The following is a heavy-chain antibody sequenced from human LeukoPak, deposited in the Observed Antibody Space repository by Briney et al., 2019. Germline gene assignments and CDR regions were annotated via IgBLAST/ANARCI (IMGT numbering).Heavy chain of an antibody. J-gene: IGHJ4*02. CDR2: VSGSGGST. D-gene: IGHD1-26*01. CDR1: GFTFSSYA. Sequence: GGSLRLSCAASGFTFSSYAMNWVRQAPGQGLEWVSAVSGSGGSTYHTDSVKGRFTISRDNSKNTLYSQMNSLRAEDTAVYYCTKGRYSGSLERGFDYWGQGTLVTVSS. V-gene: IGHV3-23*01. CDR3: TKGRYSGSLERGFDY.